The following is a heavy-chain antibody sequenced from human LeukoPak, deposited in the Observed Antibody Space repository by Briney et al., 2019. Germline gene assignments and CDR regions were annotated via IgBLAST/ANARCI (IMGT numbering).Heavy chain of an antibody. D-gene: IGHD3-3*01. Sequence: GGSLRLSCAASGFTFSSYSMNWVRQAPGKGLEWVSSISSSSSYIYYADSVKGRFTISRDNAKNSLYLQINSLRAEGTAVYYCARDEAYYDFWSGYYPPPTNNYYMDVWGKGTTVTVSS. V-gene: IGHV3-21*01. CDR3: ARDEAYYDFWSGYYPPPTNNYYMDV. J-gene: IGHJ6*03. CDR1: GFTFSSYS. CDR2: ISSSSSYI.